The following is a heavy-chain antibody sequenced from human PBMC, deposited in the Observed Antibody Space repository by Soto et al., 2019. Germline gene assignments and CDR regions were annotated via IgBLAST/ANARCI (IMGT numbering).Heavy chain of an antibody. CDR3: ARAGDSGYVEGAFDI. CDR1: GFTVSSNY. CDR2: IYSGGST. Sequence: EVQLVESGGGLVQPGGSLRLSCAASGFTVSSNYMSWVRQAPGKGLEWVSVIYSGGSTYYADSVKGRFTISRHNSKNTLYLQMNSLRAEDTAVYYCARAGDSGYVEGAFDIWGQGTMVTVSS. J-gene: IGHJ3*02. V-gene: IGHV3-53*04. D-gene: IGHD5-12*01.